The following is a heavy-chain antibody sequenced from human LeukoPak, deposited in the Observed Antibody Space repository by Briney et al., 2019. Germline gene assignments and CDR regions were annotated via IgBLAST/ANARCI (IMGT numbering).Heavy chain of an antibody. J-gene: IGHJ5*02. Sequence: SETLSLTCTVSGGSISGYYWSWVRQPPGKGLEWIGYIHYSGSTNYNPSLKSRVTISLDTSKSQFSLKLTSVTAADTAVYYCAREGQWLPDWFDPWGQGTLVTVSS. CDR2: IHYSGST. D-gene: IGHD6-19*01. CDR1: GGSISGYY. V-gene: IGHV4-59*01. CDR3: AREGQWLPDWFDP.